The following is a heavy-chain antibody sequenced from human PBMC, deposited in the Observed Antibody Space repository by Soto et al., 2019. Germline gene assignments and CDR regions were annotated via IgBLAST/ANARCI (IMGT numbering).Heavy chain of an antibody. D-gene: IGHD6-13*01. CDR1: GYTFTSYG. V-gene: IGHV1-18*01. Sequence: ASVKVSCKASGYTFTSYGISWVRQAPGQGLEWMGWISAYNGNTNYAQKLQGRVTMTTDTSTSTAYMELRSLRSDDTAVYYCARDIRQQLVLPGGAFDIWGQGTMVTVSS. CDR2: ISAYNGNT. J-gene: IGHJ3*02. CDR3: ARDIRQQLVLPGGAFDI.